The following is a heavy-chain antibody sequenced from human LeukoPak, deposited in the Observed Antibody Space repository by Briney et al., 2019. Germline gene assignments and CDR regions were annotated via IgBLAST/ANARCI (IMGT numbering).Heavy chain of an antibody. CDR2: INHSGST. Sequence: PSETLSLTCAVYGGSFSGYYWSWIRQPPGKGLEWIGEINHSGSTNYNPSLKSRVTISVDTSKNQFSLKLSSVTAADTAVYYCAREGAGYYGSGSPYWYWYFDLWGRGTLVTVSS. CDR1: GGSFSGYY. V-gene: IGHV4-34*01. CDR3: AREGAGYYGSGSPYWYWYFDL. J-gene: IGHJ2*01. D-gene: IGHD3-10*01.